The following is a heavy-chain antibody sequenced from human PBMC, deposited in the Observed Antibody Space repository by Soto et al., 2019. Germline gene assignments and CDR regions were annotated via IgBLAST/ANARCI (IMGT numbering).Heavy chain of an antibody. Sequence: QVQLQESGPGLVKPSQTLSLTCTVSGGSISSGDYYWSWIRQPPGKGLEWIGYIFYSGSAYYNSSLKGRLTISVDTSKNQFSLTLTSVTVAETAVYYCARVGGHRVLDYWGKGPLVTVSS. V-gene: IGHV4-30-4*01. D-gene: IGHD3-16*01. J-gene: IGHJ4*02. CDR1: GGSISSGDYY. CDR2: IFYSGSA. CDR3: ARVGGHRVLDY.